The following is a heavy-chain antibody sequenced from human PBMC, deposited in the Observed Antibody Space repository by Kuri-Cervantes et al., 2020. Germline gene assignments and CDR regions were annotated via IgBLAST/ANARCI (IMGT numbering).Heavy chain of an antibody. CDR2: FDPEDGET. CDR3: ARGDVLLWFGEKYGMDV. CDR1: GYPLTDLS. J-gene: IGHJ6*02. V-gene: IGHV1-24*01. Sequence: ASVKVSCKVSGYPLTDLSMHWVRQAPGKGLEWMGGFDPEDGETIYAQKFQGRVTITRDTSASTAYMELSSLRSEDTAVYYCARGDVLLWFGEKYGMDVWGQGTTVTVSS. D-gene: IGHD3-10*01.